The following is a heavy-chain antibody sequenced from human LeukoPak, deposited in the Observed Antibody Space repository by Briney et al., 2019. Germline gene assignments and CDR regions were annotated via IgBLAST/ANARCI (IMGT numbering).Heavy chain of an antibody. J-gene: IGHJ2*01. CDR1: GFTVSSNY. D-gene: IGHD5-12*01. V-gene: IGHV3-53*01. Sequence: PGGSLRLSCAASGFTVSSNYMSWVRQAPGKGLEWVSVIYSCGSTYYADSVKGRFTISRDNSKNTLYLQMRNLRVDDTAVYYCAISPLRGYFDLWGRGTLVTVSS. CDR3: AISPLRGYFDL. CDR2: IYSCGST.